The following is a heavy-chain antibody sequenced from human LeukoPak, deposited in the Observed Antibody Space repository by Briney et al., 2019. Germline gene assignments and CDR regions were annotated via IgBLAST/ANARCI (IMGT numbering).Heavy chain of an antibody. J-gene: IGHJ4*02. V-gene: IGHV7-4-1*02. CDR3: ARRIRAPADSAAYRNPGDDY. CDR2: INTNSGNP. Sequence: GASVKVSCKASGYTFTKYAMNWVRQAPGQGLEYMGWINTNSGNPTYAQGFTGRFVFSLDTSVSTAYLQISSLKAEDSAVYYCARRIRAPADSAAYRNPGDDYWGQGTLVTVSS. D-gene: IGHD3-16*01. CDR1: GYTFTKYA.